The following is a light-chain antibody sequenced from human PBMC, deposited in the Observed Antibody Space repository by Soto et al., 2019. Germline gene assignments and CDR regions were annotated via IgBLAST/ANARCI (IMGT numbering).Light chain of an antibody. CDR2: EVS. J-gene: IGLJ1*01. Sequence: QSVLTQPPSASGSPGQSVTISCTGTSSDVGGYNYVSWYQQHPGKAPKLMIYEVSDRPSGVPDRFSGSKSGNTASLTVSGLQAEDEADYYCSSYAGSTPYVFGTGTKLTVL. CDR3: SSYAGSTPYV. CDR1: SSDVGGYNY. V-gene: IGLV2-8*01.